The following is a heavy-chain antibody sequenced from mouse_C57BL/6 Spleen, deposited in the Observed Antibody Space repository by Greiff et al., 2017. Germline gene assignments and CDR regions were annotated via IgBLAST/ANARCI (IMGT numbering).Heavy chain of an antibody. J-gene: IGHJ2*01. CDR3: ARWGDGESYYFDY. D-gene: IGHD3-3*01. CDR1: GYTFTSYW. V-gene: IGHV1-50*01. CDR2: IDPSDSYT. Sequence: QVHVKQPGAELVKPGASVKLSCKASGYTFTSYWMQWVKQRPGQGLEWIGEIDPSDSYTNYNQKFKGKATLTVDKSSSTAYMQLRSLTSEDSAVYYCARWGDGESYYFDYWGQGTTLTVSS.